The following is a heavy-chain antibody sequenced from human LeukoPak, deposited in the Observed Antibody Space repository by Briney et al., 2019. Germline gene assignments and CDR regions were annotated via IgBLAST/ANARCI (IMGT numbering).Heavy chain of an antibody. CDR2: ISNSGSYI. V-gene: IGHV3-21*01. Sequence: GGSLRLSCAASGFSFNKYAMTWVRQAPGKGLEWVSDISNSGSYIYYADSVKGRFTISRDNAKNSLYLQMNSLRAEDTAVYYCANHLACGSTSCPPFDYWGQGTLVTVSS. CDR3: ANHLACGSTSCPPFDY. CDR1: GFSFNKYA. J-gene: IGHJ4*02. D-gene: IGHD2-2*01.